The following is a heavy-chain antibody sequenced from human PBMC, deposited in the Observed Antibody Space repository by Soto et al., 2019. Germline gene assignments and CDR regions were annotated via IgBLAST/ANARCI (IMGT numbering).Heavy chain of an antibody. CDR3: ARQPLGNP. V-gene: IGHV4-39*01. CDR2: LYYSGST. Sequence: QLQLQESGPGLVKPSETLSLTCTVSGGSISSSSYYWGWIRQPPGKGLEWIGSLYYSGSTYYNPPLKSRVTISVDTSKTQFSMKLSSVTAADAAVYYCARQPLGNPWGQGPLVTVSS. CDR1: GGSISSSSYY. J-gene: IGHJ5*02. D-gene: IGHD7-27*01.